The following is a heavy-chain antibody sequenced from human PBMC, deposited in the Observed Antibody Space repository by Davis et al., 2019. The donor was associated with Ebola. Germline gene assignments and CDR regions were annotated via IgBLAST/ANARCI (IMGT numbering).Heavy chain of an antibody. CDR2: ISYDGSNK. CDR1: GFTFSSYG. CDR3: ARDPPTYDFWSGYQEY. J-gene: IGHJ4*02. D-gene: IGHD3-3*01. Sequence: GESLKISCAASGFTFSSYGMHWVRQAPGKGLEWVAVISYDGSNKYYADSVKGRFTISRDNSKNTLYLQMNSLRAEDTAVYYCARDPPTYDFWSGYQEYWGQGTLVTVSS. V-gene: IGHV3-30*03.